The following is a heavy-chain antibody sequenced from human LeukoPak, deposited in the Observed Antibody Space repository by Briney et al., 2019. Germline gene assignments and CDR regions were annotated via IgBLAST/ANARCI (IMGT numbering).Heavy chain of an antibody. CDR1: GFTFSSYA. D-gene: IGHD5-12*01. V-gene: IGHV3-30-3*01. CDR2: ISYDGSNK. CDR3: ARVGYDWAFDY. J-gene: IGHJ4*02. Sequence: GGSLRLSCAASGFTFSSYAMHWVRQAPGKGLEWVAVISYDGSNKYYADSVKGRFTISRDNAKNSLYLQMNSLRAEDTAVYYCARVGYDWAFDYWGQGTLVTVSS.